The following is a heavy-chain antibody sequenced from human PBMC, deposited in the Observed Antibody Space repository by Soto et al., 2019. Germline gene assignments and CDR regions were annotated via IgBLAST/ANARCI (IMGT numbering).Heavy chain of an antibody. V-gene: IGHV3-30-3*01. Sequence: QVQLVESGGGVVQPGRSLRLSCAASGFTFSSYAMHWVRQAPGKGLEWVAVVSYDGSNKYYADSVKGRFTISRDNSKNTLYLQMNSLRAEDTAVYYCARDRYSGWYTAYYYGMDDWGQGTTVTVSS. D-gene: IGHD6-19*01. CDR2: VSYDGSNK. CDR3: ARDRYSGWYTAYYYGMDD. CDR1: GFTFSSYA. J-gene: IGHJ6*02.